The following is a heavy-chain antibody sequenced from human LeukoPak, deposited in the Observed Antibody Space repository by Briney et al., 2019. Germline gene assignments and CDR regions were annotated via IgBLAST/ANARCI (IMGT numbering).Heavy chain of an antibody. J-gene: IGHJ4*02. CDR3: AKGTEGYYDSRGYLRGYFDY. D-gene: IGHD3-22*01. CDR1: GFTFSSYA. V-gene: IGHV3-23*01. CDR2: ISGSGGST. Sequence: GGSLILSCAASGFTFSSYAMSWVRQAPGKGLEWVSAISGSGGSTYYADSVKGRFTISRDNSKNTLYLQMNSLRAEDTAVYYCAKGTEGYYDSRGYLRGYFDYWGQGTLVTVSS.